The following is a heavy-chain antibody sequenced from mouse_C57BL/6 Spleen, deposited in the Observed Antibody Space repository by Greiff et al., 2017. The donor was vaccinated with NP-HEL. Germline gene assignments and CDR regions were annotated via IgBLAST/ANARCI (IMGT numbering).Heavy chain of an antibody. J-gene: IGHJ2*01. V-gene: IGHV1-69*01. CDR2: IDPSDSYT. Sequence: QVQLQQPGAELVMPGASVKLSCKASGYTFTSYWMHWVKQRPGQGLEWIGEIDPSDSYTNYNQKFTGKSTLTVDKSSITAYHQLSSLTSEDSAVYYCARKIYYGSSPGYFDYWGQGTTLTVSS. CDR1: GYTFTSYW. D-gene: IGHD1-1*01. CDR3: ARKIYYGSSPGYFDY.